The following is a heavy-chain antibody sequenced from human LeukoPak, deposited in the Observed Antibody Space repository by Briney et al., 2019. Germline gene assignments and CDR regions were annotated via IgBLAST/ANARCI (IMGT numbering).Heavy chain of an antibody. J-gene: IGHJ5*02. V-gene: IGHV3-48*03. Sequence: GGSLKLSCAASGSTFSSYEKNWVRQAPAKGLEWISYIRSSGNSIYYADSVKGRFTISRDNAKNSLYLQMNSLRAEDTAIYYCARSTSILWWRLFDPWGQGTLVTVSS. CDR3: ARSTSILWWRLFDP. D-gene: IGHD2-21*01. CDR2: IRSSGNSI. CDR1: GSTFSSYE.